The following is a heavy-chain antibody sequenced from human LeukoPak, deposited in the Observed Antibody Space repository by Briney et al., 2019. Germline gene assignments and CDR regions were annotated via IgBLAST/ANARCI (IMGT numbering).Heavy chain of an antibody. J-gene: IGHJ6*03. CDR3: ARGGERCSSTSCYYYYYMDV. CDR2: MNPNSGNT. Sequence: SVKVSCKASGYTSTSYDINWVRQATGQGLEWMGWMNPNSGNTGYAQKFQGRVTMTRNTSISTAYMELSSLRSEDTAVYYCARGGERCSSTSCYYYYYMDVWGKGTTVTVSS. CDR1: GYTSTSYD. D-gene: IGHD2-2*01. V-gene: IGHV1-8*01.